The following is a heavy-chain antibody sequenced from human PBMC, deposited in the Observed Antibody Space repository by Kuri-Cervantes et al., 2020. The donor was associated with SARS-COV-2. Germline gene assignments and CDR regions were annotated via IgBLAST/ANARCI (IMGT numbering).Heavy chain of an antibody. J-gene: IGHJ6*03. CDR3: AGDNVDYYYMDV. Sequence: ESLKISCAASGFTFSNAWMSWVRQAPGKGLEWIGYIYYSGSTNYNPSLKSRVTISVDTSKNQFSLKLSSVTAADTAVYYCAGDNVDYYYMDVWGKGTTVTVSS. V-gene: IGHV4-4*08. CDR1: GFTFSNAW. D-gene: IGHD2-21*01. CDR2: IYYSGST.